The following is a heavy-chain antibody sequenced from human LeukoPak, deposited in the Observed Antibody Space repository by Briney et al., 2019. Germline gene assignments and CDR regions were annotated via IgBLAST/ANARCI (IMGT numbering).Heavy chain of an antibody. V-gene: IGHV3-20*04. CDR3: ARALIYYYDSSGYYFDY. CDR1: GFTFDDYG. CDR2: INWNGGST. J-gene: IGHJ4*02. Sequence: GGSLRLSCAASGFTFDDYGMSWVRQAPGRGLEWVSGINWNGGSTGYADSVKGRFTISRDNAKNSLYLQMNSLRAEDTALYYCARALIYYYDSSGYYFDYWGQGTLVTVSS. D-gene: IGHD3-22*01.